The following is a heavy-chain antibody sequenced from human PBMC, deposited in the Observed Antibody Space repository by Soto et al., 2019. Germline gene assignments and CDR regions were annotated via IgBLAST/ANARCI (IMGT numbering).Heavy chain of an antibody. V-gene: IGHV3-48*02. CDR3: ARSVEGHFDY. CDR2: ITSDTKTI. D-gene: IGHD6-19*01. CDR1: GFRFSIYS. J-gene: IGHJ4*02. Sequence: EVQLVESGGNLVQPGGSLRLSCAASGFRFSIYSMNWVRQAPGKGLEWSAYITSDTKTIKYADSVKGRFTISRDNYNNSVYLQMNSLRDKDTAVYYCARSVEGHFDYWGQGTVVTVSA.